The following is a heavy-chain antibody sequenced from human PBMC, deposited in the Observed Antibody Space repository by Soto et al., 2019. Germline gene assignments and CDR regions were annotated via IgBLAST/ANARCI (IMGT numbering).Heavy chain of an antibody. CDR3: ARVRFTSGALSFVY. V-gene: IGHV4-30-2*01. CDR2: IYHSGST. D-gene: IGHD1-26*01. CDR1: GGSISSGGYS. Sequence: SETLSLTCAVSGGSISSGGYSWSWIRQPPGKGLEWIGYIYHSGSTYYNPSLKSRVTISVDRSKNQFSLKLSSVTAADTAVYYCARVRFTSGALSFVYWGQGTLVTVSS. J-gene: IGHJ4*02.